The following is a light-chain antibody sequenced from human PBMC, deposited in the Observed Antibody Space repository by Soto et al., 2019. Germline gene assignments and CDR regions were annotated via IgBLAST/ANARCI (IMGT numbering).Light chain of an antibody. Sequence: QSVLTQPPSASGTPGQKVTISCSGTSSNIGRNNVNWYQQLPGTAPKLLIYSDNQRPSGVPGRFSGSKSGTSASLAISGLQSEDEADYYCAAWDDSLKGLLFGGGTKVTVL. V-gene: IGLV1-44*01. CDR1: SSNIGRNN. CDR2: SDN. J-gene: IGLJ2*01. CDR3: AAWDDSLKGLL.